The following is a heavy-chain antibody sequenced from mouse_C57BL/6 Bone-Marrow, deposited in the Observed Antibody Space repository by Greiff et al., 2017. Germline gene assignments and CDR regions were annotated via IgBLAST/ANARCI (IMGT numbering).Heavy chain of an antibody. Sequence: VQLQQSGAELVRPGASVKLSCTASGFNIKDDYMHWVKQRPEQGLEWIGWIDPENGDTEYASKFQGKATITADTSSNTAYLQLSSLTSEDTAVYYCTTGYDYDRAWFAYWGRGTLVTVSA. D-gene: IGHD2-4*01. CDR1: GFNIKDDY. CDR3: TTGYDYDRAWFAY. CDR2: IDPENGDT. V-gene: IGHV14-4*01. J-gene: IGHJ3*01.